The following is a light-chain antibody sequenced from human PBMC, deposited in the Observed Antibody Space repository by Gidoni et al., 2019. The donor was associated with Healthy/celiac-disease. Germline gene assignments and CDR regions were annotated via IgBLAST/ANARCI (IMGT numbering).Light chain of an antibody. CDR2: DAS. CDR1: QSVRSY. Sequence: ELVLTPSPATLSLYPGERATLSCRASQSVRSYLAWYQQKPGQAPRLLIYDASNRATGIPARFSGSGSWTDFTLTISSLDPEHFAVYYCQQRSNWSLTFGGGTKVEIK. V-gene: IGKV3-11*01. CDR3: QQRSNWSLT. J-gene: IGKJ4*01.